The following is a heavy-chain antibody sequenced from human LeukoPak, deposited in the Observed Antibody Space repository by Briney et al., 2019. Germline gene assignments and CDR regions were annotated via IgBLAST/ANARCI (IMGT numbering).Heavy chain of an antibody. CDR1: GFTVSTNY. D-gene: IGHD6-13*01. CDR3: ATKGPYSSSPFVD. Sequence: PGGSLRLSRAASGFTVSTNYMSWVRQTPGKGPEWVSVIYPGGPTYYADSVMGRFTISRDNSKNTLYLQMNSLRAEDTAVYYCATKGPYSSSPFVDWGQGTLVTVSS. J-gene: IGHJ4*02. V-gene: IGHV3-66*01. CDR2: IYPGGPT.